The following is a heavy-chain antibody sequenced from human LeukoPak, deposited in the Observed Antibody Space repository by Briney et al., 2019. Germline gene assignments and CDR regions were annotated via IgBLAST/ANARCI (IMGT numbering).Heavy chain of an antibody. V-gene: IGHV3-23*01. CDR3: AKTRGYCSGGSCYSDY. Sequence: AGSLRLSCAASGFTFSSYAMSWVRQAPGKGLEWVSGISGSTGSTYYADSVKGQFTISRDNSKNTLYLQMNSLRAEDTAVYYCAKTRGYCSGGSCYSDYWGQGTLVTVSS. CDR1: GFTFSSYA. CDR2: ISGSTGST. J-gene: IGHJ4*02. D-gene: IGHD2-15*01.